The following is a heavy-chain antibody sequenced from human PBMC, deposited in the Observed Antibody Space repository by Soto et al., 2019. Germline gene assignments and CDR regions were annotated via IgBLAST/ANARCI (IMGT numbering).Heavy chain of an antibody. CDR1: GFTFSSYS. D-gene: IGHD2-2*02. J-gene: IGHJ3*02. CDR3: ARDGCSSTSCYMGTDAFDI. Sequence: PGGSLRLSCAASGFTFSSYSMNWVRQAPGKGLEWVSSISSSSSYIYYADSVKGRFTISRDNAKNSLYLQMNSLRAEDTAVYYCARDGCSSTSCYMGTDAFDIWGQGTMVTVSS. CDR2: ISSSSSYI. V-gene: IGHV3-21*01.